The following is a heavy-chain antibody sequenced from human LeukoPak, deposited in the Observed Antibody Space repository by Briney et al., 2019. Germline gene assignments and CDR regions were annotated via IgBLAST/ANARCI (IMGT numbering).Heavy chain of an antibody. J-gene: IGHJ4*02. Sequence: PSETLSLTCTVSGGSISSSSYYWGWIRQSPGKGLEWIGHIYYSGSTNYNPSLKSRVTISVDPSKNQFSLKVSSVTAADTAVYYCARDGYRNGQYYFDYWGQGTLVTVSS. D-gene: IGHD5-18*01. V-gene: IGHV4-61*01. CDR1: GGSISSSSYY. CDR2: IYYSGST. CDR3: ARDGYRNGQYYFDY.